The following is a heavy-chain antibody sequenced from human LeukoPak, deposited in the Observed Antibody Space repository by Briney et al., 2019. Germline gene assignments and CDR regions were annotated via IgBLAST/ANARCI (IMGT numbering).Heavy chain of an antibody. V-gene: IGHV1-69*06. CDR3: AILPRGEGGDAYNA. Sequence: SVKVSCKASGDTFSRYAFNWVRQAPGQGLEWMARIIPIFGTTNYPHNVQGRVTISADKSTNTVFLELTSLRSEDTAVYYCAILPRGEGGDAYNAWGQGTLVTVSS. D-gene: IGHD5-24*01. CDR1: GDTFSRYA. CDR2: IIPIFGTT. J-gene: IGHJ5*02.